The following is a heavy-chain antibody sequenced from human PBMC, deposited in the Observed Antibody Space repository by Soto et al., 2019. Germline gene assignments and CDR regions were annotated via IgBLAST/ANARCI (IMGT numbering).Heavy chain of an antibody. Sequence: SETLSLTCAVYGGSFSGYYWSWIRQPPGKGLEWIGEINHSGSTSYNPSLKSRVTISVDTSENQFSLKLSSVTAADTAVYYCAREGYSYAPFDYWGQGTLVTVSS. CDR2: INHSGST. CDR1: GGSFSGYY. D-gene: IGHD5-18*01. CDR3: AREGYSYAPFDY. V-gene: IGHV4-34*01. J-gene: IGHJ4*02.